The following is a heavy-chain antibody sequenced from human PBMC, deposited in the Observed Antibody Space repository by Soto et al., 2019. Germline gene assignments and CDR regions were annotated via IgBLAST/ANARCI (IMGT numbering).Heavy chain of an antibody. V-gene: IGHV3-23*01. D-gene: IGHD4-4*01. CDR3: AKTVAMDV. Sequence: EVQLLESGGGLGQPGGSLRLSCAASGFTFSSSAMSWVRQAPGKGLEWVSHITGSGISTYYADSVKGRFAVSRDNSKDTLYLQMDSLRAEDTAVYYCAKTVAMDVWGQGTTVTVSS. CDR2: ITGSGIST. CDR1: GFTFSSSA. J-gene: IGHJ6*02.